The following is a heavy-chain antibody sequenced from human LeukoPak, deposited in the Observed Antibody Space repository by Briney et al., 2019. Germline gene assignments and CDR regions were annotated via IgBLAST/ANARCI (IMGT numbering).Heavy chain of an antibody. CDR3: ARDPNQYYYDSSGYYYGY. V-gene: IGHV3-7*01. CDR2: IKQDGSEK. CDR1: GFTFSSYW. D-gene: IGHD3-22*01. Sequence: GGSLRLSCAASGFTFSSYWMSWVRQAPGKGLEWVGNIKQDGSEKYYVDSVKGRFTISRDNAKNSLYLQMNSLRAEDTAVYYCARDPNQYYYDSSGYYYGYWGQGTLVTVSS. J-gene: IGHJ4*02.